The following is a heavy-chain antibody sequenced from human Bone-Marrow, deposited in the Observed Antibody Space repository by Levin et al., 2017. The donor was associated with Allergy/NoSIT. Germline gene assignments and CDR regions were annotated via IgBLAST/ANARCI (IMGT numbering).Heavy chain of an antibody. V-gene: IGHV1-24*01. D-gene: IGHD2-15*01. CDR3: ARHLAVAYCGGGACYPLDY. Sequence: VSVKVSCKVSGFSLSESSMHWVRQAPGKGFEWLGRIDRENGETVYARKFQDRVSLTEDTSTDTAYMELSSLRSDDTALYFCARHLAVAYCGGGACYPLDYWGQGTLVTVSS. CDR1: GFSLSESS. J-gene: IGHJ4*02. CDR2: IDRENGET.